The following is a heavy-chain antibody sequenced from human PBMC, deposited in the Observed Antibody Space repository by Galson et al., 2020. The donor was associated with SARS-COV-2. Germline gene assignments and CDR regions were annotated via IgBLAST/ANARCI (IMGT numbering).Heavy chain of an antibody. Sequence: SETLSLTCAVYGGSFSGYYWSWIRQSPGKGLEWIGEINHSGSTNYNPSLKSRVTISVDTSKNQFSLKLSSVTAADTAVYYCARGPQRYFDWLFDTYYYYGMDVWGQGTTVTVSS. CDR1: GGSFSGYY. CDR3: ARGPQRYFDWLFDTYYYYGMDV. V-gene: IGHV4-34*01. J-gene: IGHJ6*02. D-gene: IGHD3-9*01. CDR2: INHSGST.